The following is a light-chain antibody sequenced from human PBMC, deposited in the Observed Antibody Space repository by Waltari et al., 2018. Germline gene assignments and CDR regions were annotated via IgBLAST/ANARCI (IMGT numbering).Light chain of an antibody. J-gene: IGKJ1*01. CDR3: QNHERLPAT. CDR2: EAA. CDR1: QSIGKY. Sequence: ELLLTQSPGTLSLSPGERATLPCRASQSIGKYLVWYQQTPGQAPRLLMYEAARRATGIPDRFSGSGSGTYFSLTISRLEPEDFAVYYCQNHERLPATFGQGTKVEIK. V-gene: IGKV3-20*01.